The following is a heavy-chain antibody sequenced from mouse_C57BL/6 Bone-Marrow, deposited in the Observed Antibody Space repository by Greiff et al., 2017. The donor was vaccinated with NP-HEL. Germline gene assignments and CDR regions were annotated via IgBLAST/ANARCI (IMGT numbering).Heavy chain of an antibody. CDR1: GFTFSDYY. CDR3: ARHGELGPWYFDV. J-gene: IGHJ1*03. Sequence: EVKLMESGGGLVQPGGSLQLSCAASGFTFSDYYMYWVRQTPEKRLEWVAYISNGGGSTYYPDTVKGRFTISRDNAKNTLYLQVSRLKSEDTAMYYCARHGELGPWYFDVWGTGTTVTVSS. V-gene: IGHV5-12*01. D-gene: IGHD4-1*01. CDR2: ISNGGGST.